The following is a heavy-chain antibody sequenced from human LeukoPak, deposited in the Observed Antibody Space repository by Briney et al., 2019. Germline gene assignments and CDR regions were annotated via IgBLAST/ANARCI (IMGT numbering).Heavy chain of an antibody. V-gene: IGHV3-48*01. CDR1: GFTFSSYS. CDR2: ISSSSSTI. J-gene: IGHJ3*02. D-gene: IGHD3-16*01. CDR3: ARQRWGIVDAFDI. Sequence: GGSLRLSCAASGFTFSSYSMNWVRQAPGKGLEWVSYISSSSSTIYYADSVKGRFTISRDNSKNTLYLQMNSLRAEDTAVYYCARQRWGIVDAFDIWGQGTMVTVSS.